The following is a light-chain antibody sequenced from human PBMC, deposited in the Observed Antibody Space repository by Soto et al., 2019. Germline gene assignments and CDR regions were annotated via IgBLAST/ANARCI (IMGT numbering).Light chain of an antibody. CDR1: QSISNW. J-gene: IGKJ1*01. CDR3: QQYSSRST. Sequence: DIHMTQSPSTRPASVGDRVTITFRASQSISNWLAWYQQKPGKAPNLLIYDASSLQSGVPSRFSGSGFGTEFTLTISSLQPGDFATYYCQQYSSRSTFGQGTKVDNK. CDR2: DAS. V-gene: IGKV1-5*01.